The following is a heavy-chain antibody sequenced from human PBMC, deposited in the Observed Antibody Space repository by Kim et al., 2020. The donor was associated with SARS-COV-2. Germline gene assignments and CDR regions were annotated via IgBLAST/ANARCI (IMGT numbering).Heavy chain of an antibody. CDR3: ARGRGTSWSHYDY. V-gene: IGHV1-2*02. CDR1: GDTFTDNY. CDR2: INPNTGGR. Sequence: ASVKVSCKASGDTFTDNYIYWVRQAPGQGLEWLGWINPNTGGRTFAQEFQARVIMTRDTSISTAYMELTRLRSDDTAVYYCARGRGTSWSHYDYWGQGTLVTVSS. D-gene: IGHD6-13*01. J-gene: IGHJ4*02.